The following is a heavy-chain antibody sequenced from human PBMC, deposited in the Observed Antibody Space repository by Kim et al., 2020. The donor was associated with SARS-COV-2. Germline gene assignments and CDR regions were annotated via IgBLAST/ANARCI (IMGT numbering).Heavy chain of an antibody. CDR3: AREGKMTTVTLGVLGY. Sequence: ASVKVSCKASGYTFTSYAMHWVRQAPGQRLEWMGWINAGNGNTKYSQKFQGRVTITRDTSASTAYMELSSLRSEDTAVYYCAREGKMTTVTLGVLGYWGQGTLVTVSS. V-gene: IGHV1-3*01. CDR1: GYTFTSYA. CDR2: INAGNGNT. D-gene: IGHD4-17*01. J-gene: IGHJ4*02.